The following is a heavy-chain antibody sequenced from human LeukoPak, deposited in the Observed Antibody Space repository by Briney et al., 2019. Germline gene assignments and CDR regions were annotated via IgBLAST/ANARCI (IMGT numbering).Heavy chain of an antibody. D-gene: IGHD6-25*01. Sequence: GGSLRLSCAASGXTLSSYWMSWVRQAPGKGQEWVANINRDGSEKYYVDSVKGRFTISRDNAKNSLYLQMNSLRAEDTAVYYCARFERDAFDIWGQGTMVTVSS. J-gene: IGHJ3*02. V-gene: IGHV3-7*02. CDR3: ARFERDAFDI. CDR2: INRDGSEK. CDR1: GXTLSSYW.